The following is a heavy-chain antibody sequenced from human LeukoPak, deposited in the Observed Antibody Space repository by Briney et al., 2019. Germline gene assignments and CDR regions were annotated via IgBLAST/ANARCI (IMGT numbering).Heavy chain of an antibody. J-gene: IGHJ3*02. Sequence: GGSLRLSCAASGFTFSTHGMSWVRQAPGKGLEWVSAISGSGGRTYHADSVKGRFTISRDNSKNTLFLQMNSLRAEDTAIYYCAMTRKYCSGGTCQEAFEIWGQGTMVTVSS. CDR3: AMTRKYCSGGTCQEAFEI. V-gene: IGHV3-23*01. CDR2: ISGSGGRT. CDR1: GFTFSTHG. D-gene: IGHD2-15*01.